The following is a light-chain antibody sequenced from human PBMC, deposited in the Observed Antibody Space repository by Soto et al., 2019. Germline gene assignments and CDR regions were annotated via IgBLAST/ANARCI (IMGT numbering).Light chain of an antibody. J-gene: IGKJ1*01. Sequence: IVMTQSAATLSVSPGERATRSCRASQTIDNKLAWYQQRPGQAPRLLIYGASIRATGIPARFSGSGSGTEFTLTISGLQSEDFGVYYCQQYKDWRTFGQGTKVDIK. CDR3: QQYKDWRT. CDR2: GAS. CDR1: QTIDNK. V-gene: IGKV3-15*01.